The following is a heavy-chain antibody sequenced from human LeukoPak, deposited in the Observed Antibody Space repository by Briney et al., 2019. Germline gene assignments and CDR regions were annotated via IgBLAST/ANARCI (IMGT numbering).Heavy chain of an antibody. CDR2: ISSSSYI. CDR1: GFTFSSYS. D-gene: IGHD6-13*01. V-gene: IGHV3-21*01. CDR3: ARDAERIAAAGFFDY. J-gene: IGHJ4*02. Sequence: GGSLRLSCAASGFTFSSYSMNWVRQAPGKGLEWVSSISSSSYIYYADSVKGRFTISRDNAKNSLYLQMNSLRAEDTAVYYCARDAERIAAAGFFDYWGQGTLVTVSS.